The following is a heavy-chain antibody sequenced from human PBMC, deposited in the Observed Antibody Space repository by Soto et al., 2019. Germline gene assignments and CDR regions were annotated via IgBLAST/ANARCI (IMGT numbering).Heavy chain of an antibody. CDR2: IYYSGNT. J-gene: IGHJ4*02. Sequence: PXETLSLTCTVAGYSISTADYYWNWIRQPPGKGLEWIGYIYYSGNTYYIPSLKSRVTISVDTSKNQISLKLNSVTAADTAVYYCARGIYSTSSFFDYWGQGTLVTVSS. CDR3: ARGIYSTSSFFDY. V-gene: IGHV4-30-4*01. D-gene: IGHD6-6*01. CDR1: GYSISTADYY.